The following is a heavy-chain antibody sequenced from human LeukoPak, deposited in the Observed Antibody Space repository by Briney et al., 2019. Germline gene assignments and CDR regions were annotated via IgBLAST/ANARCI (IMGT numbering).Heavy chain of an antibody. Sequence: GESLKISCAASGFTFSSYAMSWVRQAPGKGLEWVSAISGSGGSTYYADSVKGRFTISRDNSKNTLYLQMNSLRAEDTAVYYCAKDNYYDSSGYYRYWGQGTLVTVSS. D-gene: IGHD3-22*01. CDR1: GFTFSSYA. V-gene: IGHV3-23*01. CDR3: AKDNYYDSSGYYRY. J-gene: IGHJ4*02. CDR2: ISGSGGST.